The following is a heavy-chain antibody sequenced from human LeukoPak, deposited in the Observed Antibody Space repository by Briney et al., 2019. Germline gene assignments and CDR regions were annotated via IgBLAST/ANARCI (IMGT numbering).Heavy chain of an antibody. D-gene: IGHD2-2*01. J-gene: IGHJ4*02. CDR1: GFTFSSYI. V-gene: IGHV3-48*04. CDR2: ISSSSTI. Sequence: GGSLRLSCAASGFTFSSYIMNWVRQAPGKGLEWVSYISSSSTIYYADSVKGRFTLSRDNAKNSLYLQMNSLRAEDTAVYYCASTGRYCSSTNCSNYFHYWGQGTLVTVSS. CDR3: ASTGRYCSSTNCSNYFHY.